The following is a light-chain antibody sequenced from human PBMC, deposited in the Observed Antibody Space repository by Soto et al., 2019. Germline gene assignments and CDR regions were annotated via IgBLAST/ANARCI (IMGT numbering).Light chain of an antibody. CDR2: EVS. Sequence: QSALTQPASVSGSAGRSITISCTGASSDVGAYNYVSWYQQHPGKAPKLMIYEVSNRPSGVSNRFSGSKSANTASLTISGLQAGDAADYYCSSYTSSSTWLFGGGTKLTV. CDR3: SSYTSSSTWL. V-gene: IGLV2-14*03. CDR1: SSDVGAYNY. J-gene: IGLJ3*02.